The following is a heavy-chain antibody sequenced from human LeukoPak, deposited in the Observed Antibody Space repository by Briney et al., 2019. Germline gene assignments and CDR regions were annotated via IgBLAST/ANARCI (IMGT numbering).Heavy chain of an antibody. CDR1: GFPFSAFA. J-gene: IGHJ3*02. V-gene: IGHV3-23*01. CDR3: AKGGAAATDAPHGDVVTATLDGYDI. CDR2: VSGSGSRT. Sequence: GGSLRLSCAASGFPFSAFAMSWVRQVPGKGLEYVATVSGSGSRTFYADSVKGRFTIPRDNSKKTLYVHMHSLRVEDTAIYYCAKGGAAATDAPHGDVVTATLDGYDIWGQGTLVTVSS. D-gene: IGHD2-21*02.